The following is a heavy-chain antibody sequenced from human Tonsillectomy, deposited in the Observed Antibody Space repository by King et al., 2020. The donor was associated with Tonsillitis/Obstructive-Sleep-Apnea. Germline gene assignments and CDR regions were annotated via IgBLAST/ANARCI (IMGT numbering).Heavy chain of an antibody. J-gene: IGHJ5*02. CDR1: GGSFRGYY. D-gene: IGHD2-2*01. CDR3: ATIPVVPAAPNWFDP. Sequence: VQLQQWGAGLLKPSETLSLTCAVYGGSFRGYYWSWILQPPGKGLVWIGEINHSGSTNYNPSLNSRVTISVDTSKNQFSLKLSSVTAADTAVYYCATIPVVPAAPNWFDPWGQGTLVTVSS. CDR2: INHSGST. V-gene: IGHV4-34*01.